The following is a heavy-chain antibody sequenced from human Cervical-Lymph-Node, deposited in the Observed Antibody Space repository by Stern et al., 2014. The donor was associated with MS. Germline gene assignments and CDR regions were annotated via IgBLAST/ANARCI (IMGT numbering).Heavy chain of an antibody. V-gene: IGHV3-74*01. CDR3: ARDVQGDGNYNLEQ. J-gene: IGHJ4*02. D-gene: IGHD1-1*01. Sequence: EVQLVESGGGLVQPWGSLRLSCAASGFTLSRYWMHCVRQAPGKALVWISRMNSDGSTKTYADSAKGGFTISRDNAKNMVYLQVNSLRVDDTAVYYCARDVQGDGNYNLEQWGQGTLVTVSS. CDR1: GFTLSRYW. CDR2: MNSDGSTK.